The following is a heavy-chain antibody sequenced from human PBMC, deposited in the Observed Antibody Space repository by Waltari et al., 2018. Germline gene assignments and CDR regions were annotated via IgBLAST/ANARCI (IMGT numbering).Heavy chain of an antibody. CDR3: AREREGPAAIYYMDV. Sequence: QVQLVQSGAEVKKPGSSVKVSCKASGGTFSSYAISWVRQAPGQGLEWMGRINPNSGGTNYAQKFQGRVTMTRDTSISTAYMELSRLRSDDTAVYYCAREREGPAAIYYMDVWGKGTTVTVSS. V-gene: IGHV1-2*02. J-gene: IGHJ6*03. D-gene: IGHD2-2*02. CDR2: INPNSGGT. CDR1: GGTFSSYA.